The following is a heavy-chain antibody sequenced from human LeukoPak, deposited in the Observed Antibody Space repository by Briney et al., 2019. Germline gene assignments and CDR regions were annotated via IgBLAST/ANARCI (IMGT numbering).Heavy chain of an antibody. Sequence: ASVKVSCKASGYTFTSYGISWVRQAPGQGLERMGWISAYNGNTNYAQKLQGRVTMTTDTSTSTAYMELRSLRSDDTAVYYCARGGDSSGYYYDLDYWGQGTLVTVSS. J-gene: IGHJ4*02. D-gene: IGHD3-22*01. CDR1: GYTFTSYG. V-gene: IGHV1-18*01. CDR3: ARGGDSSGYYYDLDY. CDR2: ISAYNGNT.